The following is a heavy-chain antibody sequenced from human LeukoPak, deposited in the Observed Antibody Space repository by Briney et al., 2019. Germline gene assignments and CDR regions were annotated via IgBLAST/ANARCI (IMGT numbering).Heavy chain of an antibody. CDR3: ARDGNPWNLDV. V-gene: IGHV4-39*02. CDR1: GGSISNSIYY. Sequence: SETLSLTCTVSGGSISNSIYYWGWIRQPPGKGLEWIGSIDYSGSTYYNPSLKSRVTISVDTSKNQFSLKLSSVTAADTAVYYCARDGNPWNLDVWGRGTLVTVSS. D-gene: IGHD1-26*01. J-gene: IGHJ2*01. CDR2: IDYSGST.